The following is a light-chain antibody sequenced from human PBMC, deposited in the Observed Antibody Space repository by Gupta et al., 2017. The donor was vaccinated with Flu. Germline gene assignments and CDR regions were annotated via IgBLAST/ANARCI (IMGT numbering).Light chain of an antibody. Sequence: QTVVPQEPSFSLSPGGTVTLTCGLRSGSVSTSHHPTWYQQTPGQIPRTLIYDTNRRSAWAPDRFSGSIGGNKAAHTITGAQADDESDYYYILYRNNGIYVFGPGTKVTVL. J-gene: IGLJ1*01. V-gene: IGLV8-61*01. CDR1: SGSVSTSHH. CDR3: ILYRNNGIYV. CDR2: DTN.